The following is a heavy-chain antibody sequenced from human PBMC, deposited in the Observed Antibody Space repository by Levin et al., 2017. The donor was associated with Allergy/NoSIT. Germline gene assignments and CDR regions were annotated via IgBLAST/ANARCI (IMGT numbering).Heavy chain of an antibody. CDR3: AKQWLGRIHEPFDI. Sequence: QAGGSLRLSCAASGFTFSSYAMSWVRQTPGKGLEWVSTITAGGGSTYYADSVKGRFTISRDNSKNTLYLQMNSLRAEGTAIYYCAKQWLGRIHEPFDIWGQGTMVTVSS. CDR2: ITAGGGST. V-gene: IGHV3-23*01. D-gene: IGHD6-19*01. CDR1: GFTFSSYA. J-gene: IGHJ3*02.